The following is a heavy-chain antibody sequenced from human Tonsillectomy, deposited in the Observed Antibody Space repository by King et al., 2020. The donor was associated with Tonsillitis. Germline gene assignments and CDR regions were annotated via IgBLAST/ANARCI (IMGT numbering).Heavy chain of an antibody. V-gene: IGHV1-69*01. Sequence: VQLVESGAEVKKPGSSVKVSCKASGGTFSSYTISWVRQAPGQGLEWMGGIIPIFRTPNYAQKFQGRVTITADESTSTAYMELSSLRSEDTAVYFCARASHVGPCPHYWGQGTLVTVSS. J-gene: IGHJ4*02. CDR2: IIPIFRTP. D-gene: IGHD1-26*01. CDR3: ARASHVGPCPHY. CDR1: GGTFSSYT.